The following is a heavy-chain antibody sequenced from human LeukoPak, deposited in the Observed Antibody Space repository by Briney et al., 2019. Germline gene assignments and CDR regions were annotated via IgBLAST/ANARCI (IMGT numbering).Heavy chain of an antibody. J-gene: IGHJ6*03. V-gene: IGHV3-11*01. Sequence: GGSLRLSCAASGFTFSDYYMSWIRQAPGKGLEWVSYISSSGSTIYYADSVKGRFTISRDNSKNSLYLQMNSLRAEDTALYYCAKDGVLRYFDWFAQIYYYYYYMDVWGKGTTVTVSS. D-gene: IGHD3-9*01. CDR2: ISSSGSTI. CDR3: AKDGVLRYFDWFAQIYYYYYYMDV. CDR1: GFTFSDYY.